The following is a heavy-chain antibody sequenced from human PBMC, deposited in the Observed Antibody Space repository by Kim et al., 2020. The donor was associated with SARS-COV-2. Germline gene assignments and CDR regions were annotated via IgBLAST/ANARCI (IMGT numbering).Heavy chain of an antibody. CDR1: GFTFSNYV. CDR3: AKVYNILTGYFDPSPFQY. J-gene: IGHJ4*02. CDR2: ISYDGSDK. Sequence: GGSLRLSCAASGFTFSNYVMHWVRQAPGKGLEWVAVISYDGSDKYYADSMKGRFTISRDNSKNTLYLQMNSLRAEDTAVYYCAKVYNILTGYFDPSPFQYWGQGTLVTVSS. V-gene: IGHV3-30*18. D-gene: IGHD3-9*01.